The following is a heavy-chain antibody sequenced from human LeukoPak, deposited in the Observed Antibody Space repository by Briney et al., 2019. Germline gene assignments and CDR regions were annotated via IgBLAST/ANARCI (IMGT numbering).Heavy chain of an antibody. CDR3: AGAGIYCSSTSCSLDYYYYMDV. J-gene: IGHJ6*03. V-gene: IGHV3-7*04. CDR2: IKQDGSEK. D-gene: IGHD2-2*01. CDR1: GFTFSSYW. Sequence: QAGGSLRLSCAASGFTFSSYWMSWVRQAPGKGLEWVANIKQDGSEKYYVDSVKGRFTISRDNAKNSLYLQMNSLRAEDTAVYYCAGAGIYCSSTSCSLDYYYYMDVWGKGTTVTVSS.